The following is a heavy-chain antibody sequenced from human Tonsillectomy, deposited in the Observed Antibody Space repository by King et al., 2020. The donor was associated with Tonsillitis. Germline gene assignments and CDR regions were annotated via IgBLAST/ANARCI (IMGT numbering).Heavy chain of an antibody. CDR1: GFTFSTYS. V-gene: IGHV3-21*01. CDR2: ISSSSSYI. Sequence: VQLVESGRGLVKPGGSLRLSCAASGFTFSTYSMNWVRQAPGKGLEWVSSISSSSSYIYYADSVKGRFTISRDNAKNSLYLQMNSLRAEDTAVYYCARESEYDFWSGSHYGGYFCMDVWDQGTTVTVSS. J-gene: IGHJ6*02. D-gene: IGHD3-3*01. CDR3: ARESEYDFWSGSHYGGYFCMDV.